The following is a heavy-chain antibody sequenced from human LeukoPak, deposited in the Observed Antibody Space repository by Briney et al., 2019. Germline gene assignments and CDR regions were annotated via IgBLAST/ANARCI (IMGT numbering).Heavy chain of an antibody. CDR2: ISGSGDRI. CDR1: GFTFNDYY. J-gene: IGHJ4*02. CDR3: ARDSTTPVY. Sequence: GGSLRLSCAASGFTFNDYYMSWIRQAPGEGLEWISYISGSGDRIYYADSVKGRFTISRDNAKNSLYLQMNSLRAEDTAVYYCARDSTTPVYWGQGTLVTVSS. V-gene: IGHV3-11*04. D-gene: IGHD1-14*01.